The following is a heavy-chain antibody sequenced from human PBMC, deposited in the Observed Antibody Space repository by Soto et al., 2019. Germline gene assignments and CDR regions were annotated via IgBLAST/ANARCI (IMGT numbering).Heavy chain of an antibody. Sequence: PGGSLRLSCAASGFSFSSYSMNWVRQAPGKGLEWVSYISSFSSTIYYADSVKGRFTISRDNAKNSLYLQMDSLRDEDTAIYYCAREDSVDIVATIMPLVDHWGQGTLVTVSS. CDR1: GFSFSSYS. V-gene: IGHV3-48*02. CDR3: AREDSVDIVATIMPLVDH. J-gene: IGHJ4*02. CDR2: ISSFSSTI. D-gene: IGHD5-12*01.